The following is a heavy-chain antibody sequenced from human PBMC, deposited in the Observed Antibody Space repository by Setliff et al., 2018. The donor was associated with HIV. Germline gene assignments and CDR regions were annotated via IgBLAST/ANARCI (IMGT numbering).Heavy chain of an antibody. J-gene: IGHJ6*02. V-gene: IGHV4-4*02. CDR1: GGSISSGNW. CDR3: ARSRESSGYYRDYYYYYGMDV. Sequence: NPSETLSLTCAVSGGSISSGNWWSWVRQPPGKGLEWIGEISHIGSTNYNPALKSRVTISVHTSKNQFSLKLSSVTAADTAVYYCARSRESSGYYRDYYYYYGMDVWGQGITVTVSS. CDR2: ISHIGST. D-gene: IGHD6-19*01.